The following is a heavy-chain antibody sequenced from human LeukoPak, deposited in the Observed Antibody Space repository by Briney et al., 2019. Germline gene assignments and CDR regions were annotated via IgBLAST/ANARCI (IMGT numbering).Heavy chain of an antibody. Sequence: ASVKVSCKASGYTFTSYGISWVRQAPGQGLEWMGWISAYNGNTNYAQKLQGRVTMTTDTSTSTAYMELRSLGSDDTAVYYCARDYYDILTGYYNVIPNDGPYGMDVWGQGTTVTVSS. CDR3: ARDYYDILTGYYNVIPNDGPYGMDV. D-gene: IGHD3-9*01. CDR2: ISAYNGNT. V-gene: IGHV1-18*01. CDR1: GYTFTSYG. J-gene: IGHJ6*02.